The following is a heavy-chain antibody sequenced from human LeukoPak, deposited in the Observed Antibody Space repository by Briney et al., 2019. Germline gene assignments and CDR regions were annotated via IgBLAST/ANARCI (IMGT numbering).Heavy chain of an antibody. CDR3: AKFYDISTGYFDC. CDR1: GFTFSSYA. V-gene: IGHV3-23*01. J-gene: IGHJ4*02. CDR2: ISGGGGST. D-gene: IGHD3-9*01. Sequence: GGSLRLSCAASGFTFSSYAMSWVRQSPGKGLEWVSAISGGGGSTYYTDSVKGRFTISRDNSKNTLYLQMNSLRAEDTAVYYCAKFYDISTGYFDCWGQGTLVTVSS.